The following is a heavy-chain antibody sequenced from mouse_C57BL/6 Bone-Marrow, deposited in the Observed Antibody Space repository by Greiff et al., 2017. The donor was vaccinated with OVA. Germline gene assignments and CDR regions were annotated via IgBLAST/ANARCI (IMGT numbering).Heavy chain of an antibody. D-gene: IGHD1-1*02. J-gene: IGHJ2*01. CDR3: ARRRRGGYYPDY. V-gene: IGHV1-18*01. CDR2: INPNNGGT. CDR1: GYTFTDYN. Sequence: VQLQQSGPELVKPGASVKIPCKASGYTFTDYNMDWVKQSHGKSLEWIGDINPNNGGTIYNQKFKGKATLTVDKSSSTAYMELRSLTSEDTAVYYCARRRRGGYYPDYWGQGTTLTVSS.